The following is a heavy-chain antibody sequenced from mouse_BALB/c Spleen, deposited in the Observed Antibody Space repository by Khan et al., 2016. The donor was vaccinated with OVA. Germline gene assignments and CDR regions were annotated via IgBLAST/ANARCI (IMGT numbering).Heavy chain of an antibody. CDR3: ARTSLYDGFAY. J-gene: IGHJ3*01. CDR2: INTYTGEP. Sequence: QIQLVQSGPELKKPGETVKISCKASGYTFTNYGMNWVKQAPGKGLKWMGWINTYTGEPTYADDFKGRFAFSLETSASTAYLQINNLKNEDTATYFCARTSLYDGFAYWGQVTLVTVSA. D-gene: IGHD2-14*01. CDR1: GYTFTNYG. V-gene: IGHV9-3-1*01.